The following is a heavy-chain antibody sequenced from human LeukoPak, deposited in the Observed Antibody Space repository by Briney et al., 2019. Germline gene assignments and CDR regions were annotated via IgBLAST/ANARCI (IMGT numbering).Heavy chain of an antibody. CDR3: AKGEYYDYVWGSYRSDAFDI. V-gene: IGHV3-23*01. CDR2: ISGSGGST. J-gene: IGHJ3*02. D-gene: IGHD3-16*02. CDR1: GFTFSSYA. Sequence: GGSLRLSCAASGFTFSSYAMSWVRQAPGKGLEWVSAISGSGGSTYYADSVKGRFTISRDNSKNTLYLQMNSLRAEDTAVYYCAKGEYYDYVWGSYRSDAFDIWGQGTMVTVSS.